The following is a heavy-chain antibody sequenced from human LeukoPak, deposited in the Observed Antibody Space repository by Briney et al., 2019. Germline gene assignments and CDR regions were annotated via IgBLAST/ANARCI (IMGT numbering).Heavy chain of an antibody. CDR3: AKDVGYCSSTTCYKPFDY. J-gene: IGHJ4*02. D-gene: IGHD2-2*02. CDR2: FSGSGGRT. V-gene: IGHV3-23*01. CDR1: GFTFRNYA. Sequence: GGSLRLSCADPGFTFRNYAMSWVRQAPGKGLEWVSAFSGSGGRTYYADSVKGRFTISRDNSKNTLYLQINSLRAEDTAVYYCAKDVGYCSSTTCYKPFDYWGQGTLVTVSS.